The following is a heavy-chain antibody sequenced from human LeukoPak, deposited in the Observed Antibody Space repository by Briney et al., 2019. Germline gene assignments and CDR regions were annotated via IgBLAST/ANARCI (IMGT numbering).Heavy chain of an antibody. J-gene: IGHJ4*02. V-gene: IGHV3-30*03. Sequence: GGSLRLSCAASGFTFSSYWMNWARQAPGKGLEWVAVISYDGSNKYYADSVKGRFTISRDNSKNTLYLQMNSLRAEDTAVYYYARDEHSSGYSALSRFDYWGQGTLVTVSS. CDR2: ISYDGSNK. CDR1: GFTFSSYW. D-gene: IGHD3-22*01. CDR3: ARDEHSSGYSALSRFDY.